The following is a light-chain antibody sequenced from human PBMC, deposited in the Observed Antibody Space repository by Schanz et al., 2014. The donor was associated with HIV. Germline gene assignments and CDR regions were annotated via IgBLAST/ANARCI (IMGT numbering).Light chain of an antibody. CDR2: GAS. J-gene: IGKJ4*01. CDR3: QHYGDSRGT. Sequence: EIVMTQSPATLSVSPGERATLSCRASQSVSSNLAWYQQKPGQAPRLLIYGASTRAAGIPDRFSGGESETDFTLTISRLEPEDFAVYYCQHYGDSRGTFGGGTEVDIK. V-gene: IGKV3-20*01. CDR1: QSVSSN.